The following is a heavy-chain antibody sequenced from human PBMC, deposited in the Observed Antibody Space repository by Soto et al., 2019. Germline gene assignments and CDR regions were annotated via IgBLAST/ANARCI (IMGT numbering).Heavy chain of an antibody. CDR2: IYHGGTT. Sequence: QVQLQESGPGLVKPSGTLSLTCAVSGGSISSSDWWSWVRQPPGKGLEWIGEIYHGGTTNYNPSLKSRITISVDKSKNQFSLKMSSVSAADTAVYYCARGRRGVTNTGSFWYFDLWGRGTLVTVSS. V-gene: IGHV4-4*02. CDR3: ARGRRGVTNTGSFWYFDL. D-gene: IGHD3-10*01. CDR1: GGSISSSDW. J-gene: IGHJ2*01.